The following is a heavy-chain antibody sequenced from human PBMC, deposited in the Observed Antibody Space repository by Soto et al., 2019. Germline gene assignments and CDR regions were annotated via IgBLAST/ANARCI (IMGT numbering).Heavy chain of an antibody. CDR1: GSTFSSYT. V-gene: IGHV1-69*02. Sequence: QVQLVQSGAEVRKPGSSVEVSCMASGSTFSSYTVNWVRQAPGQGLEWIGRIIPVLGVTHYARRFQGRVTITADRSRXTXYXXPTSLTSEDPAVYYCARRRYCGVDCYNKFYYGMDVWGQGTTVTVSS. D-gene: IGHD2-21*02. CDR3: ARRRYCGVDCYNKFYYGMDV. CDR2: IIPVLGVT. J-gene: IGHJ6*02.